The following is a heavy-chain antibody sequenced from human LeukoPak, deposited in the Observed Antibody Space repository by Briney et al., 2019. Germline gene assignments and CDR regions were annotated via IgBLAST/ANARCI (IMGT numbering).Heavy chain of an antibody. J-gene: IGHJ3*02. CDR2: INSDGSST. Sequence: GGSQRLSCAASGFTFSSYWMHWARQAPGKGLVWVSRINSDGSSTSYADSVKGRFTISRDNAKNTLYLQMNSLRAEDTAVYYCARGRWELTDAFDIWGQGTMVTVSS. D-gene: IGHD1-26*01. CDR3: ARGRWELTDAFDI. CDR1: GFTFSSYW. V-gene: IGHV3-74*01.